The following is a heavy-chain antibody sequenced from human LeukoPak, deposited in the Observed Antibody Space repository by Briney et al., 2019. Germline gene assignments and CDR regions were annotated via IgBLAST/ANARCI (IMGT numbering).Heavy chain of an antibody. V-gene: IGHV3-23*01. CDR1: GFTFSSYA. D-gene: IGHD1-7*01. CDR3: ANTELERSITGTTQDYYYGMDV. J-gene: IGHJ6*02. CDR2: ISSSGSGGST. Sequence: GGSLRLSCAASGFTFSSYAMSWVRQAPGKGLEWVSGISSSGSGGSTYYADSVKGRFTISRDNSKNTLYLQMNSLRAEDTAVYYCANTELERSITGTTQDYYYGMDVWGQGTTVTVSS.